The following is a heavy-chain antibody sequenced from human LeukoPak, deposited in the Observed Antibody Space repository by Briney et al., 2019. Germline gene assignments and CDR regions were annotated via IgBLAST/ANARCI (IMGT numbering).Heavy chain of an antibody. CDR3: ARDSPYYYDSSGYYSYYFDY. Sequence: SETLSLTCTVSGGSISSSSYYWSWIRQHPGKGLEWIGYIYYSGSTYYNPSLKSRVTISVDTSKNQSSLKLSSVTAADTAVYYCARDSPYYYDSSGYYSYYFDYWGQGTLVTVSS. V-gene: IGHV4-31*03. J-gene: IGHJ4*02. D-gene: IGHD3-22*01. CDR2: IYYSGST. CDR1: GGSISSSSYY.